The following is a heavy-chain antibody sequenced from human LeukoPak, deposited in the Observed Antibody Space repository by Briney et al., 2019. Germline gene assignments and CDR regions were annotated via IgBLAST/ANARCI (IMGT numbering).Heavy chain of an antibody. CDR2: INHSGST. CDR3: ARCPTRLFDY. CDR1: GGSSSGYY. J-gene: IGHJ4*02. Sequence: SETLSLTCAVYGGSSSGYYWSWIRQPPGKGLEWIGEINHSGSTNYNPSLKSRVTISVDTSKNQFSLKLSSVTAADTAVYYCARCPTRLFDYWGQGTLVTVSS. V-gene: IGHV4-34*01.